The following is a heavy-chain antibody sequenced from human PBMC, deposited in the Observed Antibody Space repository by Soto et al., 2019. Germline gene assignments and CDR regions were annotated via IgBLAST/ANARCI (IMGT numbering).Heavy chain of an antibody. V-gene: IGHV3-23*01. CDR1: KFMFSAYA. J-gene: IGHJ4*02. Sequence: EVHLLQSGGGLVQPGGSLRLSCVASKFMFSAYAMGWVRQSPGKGLEWVSSISGSEDVTYYAESVKGRFSISRDNSKNKLYLQMNSLRVEDTAIYFCAKGADRPWFGEAYFPDNWGQGTHVVVST. CDR3: AKGADRPWFGEAYFPDN. CDR2: ISGSEDVT. D-gene: IGHD3-10*01.